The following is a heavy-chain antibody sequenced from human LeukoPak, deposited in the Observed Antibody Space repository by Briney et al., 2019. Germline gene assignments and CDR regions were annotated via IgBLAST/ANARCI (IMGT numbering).Heavy chain of an antibody. Sequence: PGGSLRLSCSASGFTFSDYYMSWIPQAPGKGLEWGSYISSSSTYTNYADSLKDRFTISRDNAKNSLYLQMNSLRAEDTAVYYCASFGGSGSYTQWGQGTLVTVSP. CDR2: ISSSSTYT. CDR3: ASFGGSGSYTQ. V-gene: IGHV3-11*06. CDR1: GFTFSDYY. D-gene: IGHD3-10*01. J-gene: IGHJ1*01.